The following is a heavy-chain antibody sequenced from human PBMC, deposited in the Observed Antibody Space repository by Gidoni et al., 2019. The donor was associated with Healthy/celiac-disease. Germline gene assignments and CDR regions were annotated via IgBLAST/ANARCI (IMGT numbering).Heavy chain of an antibody. CDR1: GGSISSYY. CDR3: ARGGRRRDRGWFDP. D-gene: IGHD3-22*01. V-gene: IGHV4-4*07. J-gene: IGHJ5*02. CDR2: IYTSGST. Sequence: QVQLQESGPGLVKPSETLSLPCPVSGGSISSYYWSWIRQPAGKGLEWIGRIYTSGSTNYNPSLKSRVTMSVDTSKNQFSLKLSSVTAADTAVYYCARGGRRRDRGWFDPWGQGTLVTVSS.